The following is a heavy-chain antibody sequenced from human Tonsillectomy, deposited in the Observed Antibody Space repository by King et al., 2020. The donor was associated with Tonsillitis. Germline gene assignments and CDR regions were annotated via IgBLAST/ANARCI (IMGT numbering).Heavy chain of an antibody. J-gene: IGHJ4*02. Sequence: QLQESGPGVVKPSETLSLTCTVSGCSISGSDQYWSWVRQPPGQGLDWIGGMYYRGTSFYNPSLKSRITLSGGTSENRFSLKLSSVTAADTAVYFCARYVSGSFDYWGQGALVTVSS. V-gene: IGHV4-39*01. CDR1: GCSISGSDQY. CDR2: MYYRGTS. D-gene: IGHD1-26*01. CDR3: ARYVSGSFDY.